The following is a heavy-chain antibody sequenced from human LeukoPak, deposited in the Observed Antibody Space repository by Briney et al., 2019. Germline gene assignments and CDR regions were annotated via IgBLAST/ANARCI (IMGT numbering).Heavy chain of an antibody. CDR2: ISTTGRTI. CDR3: ARFRYNSTWGVFDY. D-gene: IGHD2/OR15-2a*01. J-gene: IGHJ4*02. CDR1: GFSFSDYY. V-gene: IGHV3-11*04. Sequence: PGGSLRLSCGASGFSFSDYYMSWVRQAPGKGLDWISYISTTGRTIYYADSVKGRFTISRDNDRSSLYLQMNSLRAEDTALYYCARFRYNSTWGVFDYWGQGTPVTVSS.